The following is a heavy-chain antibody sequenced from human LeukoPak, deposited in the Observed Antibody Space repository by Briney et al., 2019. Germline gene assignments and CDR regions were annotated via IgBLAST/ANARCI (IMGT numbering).Heavy chain of an antibody. CDR1: GGSISSYY. V-gene: IGHV4-59*08. Sequence: SETLSLTCTVSGGSISSYYWSWIRQPPGKGLEYIGYIYYTGSTNYSPSLRSRVTISVDTSKNQFSLKLSSVTAADTAVYYCVRRPTACAFDIWGQGTMVTVSS. CDR3: VRRPTACAFDI. J-gene: IGHJ3*02. D-gene: IGHD1-1*01. CDR2: IYYTGST.